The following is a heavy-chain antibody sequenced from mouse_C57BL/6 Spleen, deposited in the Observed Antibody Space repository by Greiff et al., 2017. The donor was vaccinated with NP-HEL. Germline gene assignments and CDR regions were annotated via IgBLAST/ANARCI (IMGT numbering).Heavy chain of an antibody. J-gene: IGHJ2*01. CDR3: ARSSYDGYSYYFDY. Sequence: VQLKQPGAELVKPGASVKLSCKASGYTFTSYWMHWVKQRPGQGLEWIGMIHPNSGSTNYNEKFKSKATLTVDKSSSTAYMQLSSLTSEDSAVYYCARSSYDGYSYYFDYWGQGTTLTVSS. CDR1: GYTFTSYW. CDR2: IHPNSGST. V-gene: IGHV1-64*01. D-gene: IGHD2-3*01.